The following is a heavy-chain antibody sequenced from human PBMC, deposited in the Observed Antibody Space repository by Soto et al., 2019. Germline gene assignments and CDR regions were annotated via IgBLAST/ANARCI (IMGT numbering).Heavy chain of an antibody. Sequence: GGSLRLSCAASGFTFTTYAMAWIRQAQGQGLGWFSTISGSGGRTYSAESVKGQYTISRDSHKNTRYLQMNSLRVEDTAIYYCAKTEYRSGARYHAMDVWGQGTTVNVPS. D-gene: IGHD3-10*01. CDR1: GFTFTTYA. CDR3: AKTEYRSGARYHAMDV. J-gene: IGHJ6*02. CDR2: ISGSGGRT. V-gene: IGHV3-23*01.